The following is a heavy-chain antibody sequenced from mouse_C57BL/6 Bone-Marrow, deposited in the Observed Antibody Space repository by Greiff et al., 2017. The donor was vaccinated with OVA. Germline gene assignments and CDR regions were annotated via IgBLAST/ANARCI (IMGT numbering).Heavy chain of an antibody. V-gene: IGHV5-4*01. D-gene: IGHD2-5*01. CDR2: ISDGGSYT. CDR3: ARDKGAYYSNYVAMDY. CDR1: GFTFSSYA. J-gene: IGHJ4*01. Sequence: EVKLVESGGGLVKPGGSLKLSCAASGFTFSSYAMSWVRQTPEKRLEWVATISDGGSYTYYPDNVKGRFTISRDNAKNNLYLQMSHLKSEDTAMYYCARDKGAYYSNYVAMDYWGQGTSFTVSS.